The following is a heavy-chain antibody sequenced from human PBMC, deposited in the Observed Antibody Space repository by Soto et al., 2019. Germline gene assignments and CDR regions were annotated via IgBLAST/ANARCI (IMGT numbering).Heavy chain of an antibody. J-gene: IGHJ5*02. Sequence: GGSLRLSCAAPGITFRSYWVHWVRQAPGKGVVWVSRINSDGSSTSYADSVKGRSTISRDNAKNTLYLQMNSPRAEDTAVYYCARDPYSSSRNNWFDPWGQGTLVTVSS. CDR2: INSDGSST. CDR1: GITFRSYW. V-gene: IGHV3-74*01. D-gene: IGHD6-13*01. CDR3: ARDPYSSSRNNWFDP.